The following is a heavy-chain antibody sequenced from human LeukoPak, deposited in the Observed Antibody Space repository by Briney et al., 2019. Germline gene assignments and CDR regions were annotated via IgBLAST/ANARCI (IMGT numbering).Heavy chain of an antibody. CDR2: IYYSGST. CDR1: GGSISSYY. D-gene: IGHD5-24*01. V-gene: IGHV4-59*12. Sequence: SETLSLTCTVSGGSISSYYWSWIRQPPGKGLEWIGYIYYSGSTSYNPSLKSRVTISVDTSKNQFSLRLNSVTAADTAVYYCARDLWNGYNYFYYYGMDVWGQGTTVTVSS. CDR3: ARDLWNGYNYFYYYGMDV. J-gene: IGHJ6*02.